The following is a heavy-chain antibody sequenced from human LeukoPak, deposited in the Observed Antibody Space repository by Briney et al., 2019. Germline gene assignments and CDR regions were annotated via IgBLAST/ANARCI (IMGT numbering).Heavy chain of an antibody. CDR1: GGSISISGHS. CDR2: IYYDGST. Sequence: SETLSLTCTVSGGSISISGHSWGWIRQPPGKGLEWIGSIYYDGSTYYNPSLKSRVTISVDTSKNQFSLKLSSVTAADTAVYYCARLPLKMSRGYCSSTSCYSVRYYYYGMDVWGQGTTVTVSS. V-gene: IGHV4-39*07. D-gene: IGHD2-2*02. J-gene: IGHJ6*02. CDR3: ARLPLKMSRGYCSSTSCYSVRYYYYGMDV.